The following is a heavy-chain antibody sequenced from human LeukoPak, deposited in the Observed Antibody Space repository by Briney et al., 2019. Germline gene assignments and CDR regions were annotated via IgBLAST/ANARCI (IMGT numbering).Heavy chain of an antibody. CDR2: IRYDGSNK. J-gene: IGHJ4*02. Sequence: PGGSLRLSCAASGFTFSSYGMHWVRQAPGKGLEWVAFIRYDGSNKYYADSVKGRFTISRDNSKNTLYLQMNSLRAEDTAVYYCAKDRSDYYDSSGYFDYWGQGTLVTVSS. CDR3: AKDRSDYYDSSGYFDY. CDR1: GFTFSSYG. V-gene: IGHV3-30*02. D-gene: IGHD3-22*01.